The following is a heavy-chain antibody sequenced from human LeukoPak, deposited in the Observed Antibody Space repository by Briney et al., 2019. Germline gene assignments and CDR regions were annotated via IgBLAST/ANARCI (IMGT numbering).Heavy chain of an antibody. CDR2: INSDGSST. J-gene: IGHJ4*02. Sequence: GGSLRLSCAASGFTFSSYWMHWVRQAPGKGLVWVSRINSDGSSTSYADSVKGRFTISRDNAKNSLYLQMNSLRAEDTAVYYCRASYYDIFFWSYYFDYWGQGTLVNVSS. D-gene: IGHD3-9*01. V-gene: IGHV3-74*01. CDR1: GFTFSSYW. CDR3: RASYYDIFFWSYYFDY.